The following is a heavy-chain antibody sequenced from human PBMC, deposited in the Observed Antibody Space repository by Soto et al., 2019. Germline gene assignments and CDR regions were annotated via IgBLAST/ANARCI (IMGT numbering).Heavy chain of an antibody. CDR3: ARVTTVEPGNY. CDR1: GYTFTSYG. CDR2: ISDYNGNT. D-gene: IGHD4-17*01. J-gene: IGHJ4*02. Sequence: QVHLVQSGAEVKKPGASVKVSCKASGYTFTSYGISWVRQATGLGLEWMGWISDYNGNTNYAQKLQGRVTMTTDTTTSKACMELRSLRSDDTAVYYCARVTTVEPGNYWGQGTLVTVYS. V-gene: IGHV1-18*01.